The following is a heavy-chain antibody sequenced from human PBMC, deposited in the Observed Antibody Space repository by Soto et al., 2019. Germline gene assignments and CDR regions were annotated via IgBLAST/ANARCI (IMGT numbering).Heavy chain of an antibody. V-gene: IGHV3-64D*08. CDR2: ISSNGGST. Sequence: GGSLRLSCSASGFTFSSYAMHWVRQAPGKGLEYVSAISSNGGSTYYADSVKGRFTISRDNSKNTLYLQMSSLRAEDTAVYYCVKATGGRGRSTSCYAVVWCNAFDIWGQGTMVTVSS. D-gene: IGHD2-2*01. J-gene: IGHJ3*02. CDR1: GFTFSSYA. CDR3: VKATGGRGRSTSCYAVVWCNAFDI.